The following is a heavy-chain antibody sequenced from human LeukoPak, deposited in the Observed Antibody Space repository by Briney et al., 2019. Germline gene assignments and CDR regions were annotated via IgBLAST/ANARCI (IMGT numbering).Heavy chain of an antibody. CDR2: ISSSSSTI. Sequence: GGSLRLSCAAPGFTLSSYSMNWVRQAPGKGLEWVSYISSSSSTIYYADSVKGRFTISRDNAKNSLYLQMDSLRAEDTAVYYCARTGLRGYYYYYGMDVWGQGTTVTVSS. J-gene: IGHJ6*02. D-gene: IGHD5-12*01. V-gene: IGHV3-48*01. CDR3: ARTGLRGYYYYYGMDV. CDR1: GFTLSSYS.